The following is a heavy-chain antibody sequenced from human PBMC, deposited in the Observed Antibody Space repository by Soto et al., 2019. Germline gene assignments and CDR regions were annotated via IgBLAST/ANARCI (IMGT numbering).Heavy chain of an antibody. CDR2: MSNSGDLR. D-gene: IGHD6-19*01. J-gene: IGHJ4*02. Sequence: GGSLRLSCAASGFTFSTYAMGWVRQTPGMGLEWVSVMSNSGDLRYYAGSVKGRFTISRDNSENTLYLQMSSLRAEDTAVYYCAKDAARTSGWYYFDYWGPGTLVTVSS. CDR1: GFTFSTYA. V-gene: IGHV3-23*01. CDR3: AKDAARTSGWYYFDY.